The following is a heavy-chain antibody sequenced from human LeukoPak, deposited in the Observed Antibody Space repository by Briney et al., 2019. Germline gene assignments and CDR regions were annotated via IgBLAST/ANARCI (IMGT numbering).Heavy chain of an antibody. J-gene: IGHJ6*02. CDR3: TRATSVVVPAADHYYYGMDV. CDR2: INPNSGGT. D-gene: IGHD2-2*01. CDR1: VSTFTGYY. V-gene: IGHV1-2*02. Sequence: ASVKVSCKASVSTFTGYYMHWVRHAPGQGREWMGWINPNSGGTDYAQKFQGRVTMTRDTSLSTAYMELSRLRSDDTAVYYCTRATSVVVPAADHYYYGMDVWGQGTTVTVSS.